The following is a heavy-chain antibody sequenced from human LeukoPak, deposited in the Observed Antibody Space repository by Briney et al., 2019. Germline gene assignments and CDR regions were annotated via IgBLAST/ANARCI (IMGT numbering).Heavy chain of an antibody. J-gene: IGHJ3*02. CDR1: GYTFTGYY. CDR3: ARGCSSTSCLDAFDI. V-gene: IGHV1-2*02. Sequence: ASVKVSCKASGYTFTGYYMHWVRQAPGQGLEWMGWINPNSGGTNYAQKFQGRVTMTRDTSISTAYMELSRLRSDDTAVYYCARGCSSTSCLDAFDIWGQGTMVTVSS. D-gene: IGHD2-2*01. CDR2: INPNSGGT.